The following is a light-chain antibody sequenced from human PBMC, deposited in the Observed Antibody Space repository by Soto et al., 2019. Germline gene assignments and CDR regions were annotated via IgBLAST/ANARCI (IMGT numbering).Light chain of an antibody. CDR3: QQYNNWPPIT. Sequence: EIVVSQSPATLSVSPGERATLSCRASQSVRNNLAWYQQRPGQAPRLLMYGASTRPSGIPARFTGGGSGTDFTLTITSLQSEDFAVYYCQQYNNWPPITFGQGTRLEIK. J-gene: IGKJ5*01. V-gene: IGKV3-15*01. CDR1: QSVRNN. CDR2: GAS.